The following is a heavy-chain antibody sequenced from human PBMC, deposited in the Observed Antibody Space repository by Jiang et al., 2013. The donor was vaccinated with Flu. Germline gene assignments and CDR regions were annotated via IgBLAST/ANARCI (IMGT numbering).Heavy chain of an antibody. D-gene: IGHD6-13*01. CDR1: GGSISSSNW. CDR3: ARVTGPSSWSVYYFDY. V-gene: IGHV4-4*02. CDR2: IYHSGST. J-gene: IGHJ4*02. Sequence: TCAVSGGSISSSNWWSWVRQPPGKGLEWIGEIYHSGSTNYNPSLKSRVTISVDKSKNQFSLKLSSVTAADTAVYYCARVTGPSSWSVYYFDYWGQGTLVTVSS.